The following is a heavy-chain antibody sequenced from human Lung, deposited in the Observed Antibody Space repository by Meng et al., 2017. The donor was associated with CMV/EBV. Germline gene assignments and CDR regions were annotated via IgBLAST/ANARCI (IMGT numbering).Heavy chain of an antibody. Sequence: QVQSGESGPALVKSPETLTLTCAVSGDSVAYHKWWASVRRALGKGLEWIGEIPHRGSSAYNPSLKSRVSMSIDKSKNQFSLKLTSVTAADTAVYHCLRRSGGSVWGQGTLVTVSS. V-gene: IGHV4-4*03. CDR3: LRRSGGSV. CDR2: IPHRGSS. D-gene: IGHD3-10*01. J-gene: IGHJ1*01. CDR1: GDSVAYHKW.